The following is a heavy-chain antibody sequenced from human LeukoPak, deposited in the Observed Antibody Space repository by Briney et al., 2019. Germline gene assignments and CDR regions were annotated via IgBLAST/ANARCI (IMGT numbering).Heavy chain of an antibody. V-gene: IGHV3-20*04. J-gene: IGHJ3*02. D-gene: IGHD6-6*01. CDR2: LTWNAGST. CDR1: GFNFDDYG. CDR3: ARDLSVYSSSGAFDI. Sequence: GGSLRLSCAASGFNFDDYGMSWVRQAPGKGLEWVSALTWNAGSTGYADSVKGRFIISRDNAKNSLYLQMNSLRVEDTAVYYCARDLSVYSSSGAFDIWGQGTMVTVSS.